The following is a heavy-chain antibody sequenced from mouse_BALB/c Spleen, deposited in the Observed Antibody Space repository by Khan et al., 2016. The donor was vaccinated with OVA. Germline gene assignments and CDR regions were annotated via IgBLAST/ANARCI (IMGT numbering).Heavy chain of an antibody. CDR2: INPTSGYT. CDR3: TRDRIDY. J-gene: IGHJ2*01. CDR1: GYTFTTYW. Sequence: QVQLQQSGAELAKPGASVKMSCKASGYTFTTYWMHWVKQRPGQGLEWIGYINPTSGYTDYNDKFKDRATVSADKSSSTAYMQLNSLTSEDSAVYYCTRDRIDYWGQGTTLTVSS. V-gene: IGHV1-7*01.